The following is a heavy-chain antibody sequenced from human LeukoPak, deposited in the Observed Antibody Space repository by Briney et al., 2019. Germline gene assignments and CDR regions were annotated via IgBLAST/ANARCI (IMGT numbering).Heavy chain of an antibody. V-gene: IGHV3-30*15. Sequence: GGSLRLSCETSGFIFSNYAMHWVRQAPGQGLEWVLGISSLGSNTYYADTVKGRFTISRDNSKNTLYMDLGSLRAEDTAVYFCARDWTVSGSYLGRTRVWSQGTLVTVPA. CDR3: ARDWTVSGSYLGRTRV. CDR2: ISSLGSNT. D-gene: IGHD1-26*01. J-gene: IGHJ4*02. CDR1: GFIFSNYA.